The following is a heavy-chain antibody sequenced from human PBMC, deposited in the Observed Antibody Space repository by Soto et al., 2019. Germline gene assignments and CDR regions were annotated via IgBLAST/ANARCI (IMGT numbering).Heavy chain of an antibody. D-gene: IGHD3-3*01. CDR3: ARDGRTLRYLEWPAAFDS. Sequence: QVQLVQSGTEVRTPGSSVKVSCKASGDSLENLAISWVRQAPGQGFEWMGGVIPVLGTTDYAQNLQDRLTITADESTTTVFMELSSLKSEDTAVYFCARDGRTLRYLEWPAAFDSWGQGTRVTVSS. V-gene: IGHV1-69*01. CDR1: GDSLENLA. CDR2: VIPVLGTT. J-gene: IGHJ5*01.